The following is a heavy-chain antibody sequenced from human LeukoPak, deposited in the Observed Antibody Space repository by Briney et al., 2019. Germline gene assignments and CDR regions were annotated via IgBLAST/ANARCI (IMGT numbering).Heavy chain of an antibody. V-gene: IGHV3-30*03. D-gene: IGHD3-22*01. Sequence: PGGSLRLSCAASGFTFRNYGMNWVRQAPGQGLEWVAIISYGGNNQYYAESVKGRFTISRDNTKNTVYLQMNSLRPEDTAVYYCARAPDSSGYYYYFDYWGQGALVTVSS. CDR3: ARAPDSSGYYYYFDY. J-gene: IGHJ4*02. CDR2: ISYGGNNQ. CDR1: GFTFRNYG.